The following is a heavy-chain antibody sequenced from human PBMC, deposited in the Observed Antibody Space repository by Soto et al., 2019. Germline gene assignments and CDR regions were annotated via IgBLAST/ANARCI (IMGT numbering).Heavy chain of an antibody. J-gene: IGHJ4*02. V-gene: IGHV1-3*01. CDR2: INAGNGNT. Sequence: ASVKVSCKASGYTFTSYAMHWVRQAPGQRLEWMGWINAGNGNTKYSQKFQGRVTITRDTSASTAYMELSSLRSEDTAVYYCARYRRAIDYYDSSGYYYHFDYWGQGTLVTVSS. CDR3: ARYRRAIDYYDSSGYYYHFDY. CDR1: GYTFTSYA. D-gene: IGHD3-22*01.